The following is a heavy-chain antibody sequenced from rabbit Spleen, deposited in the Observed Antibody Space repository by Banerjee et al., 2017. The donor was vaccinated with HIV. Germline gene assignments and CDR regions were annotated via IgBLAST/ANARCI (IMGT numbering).Heavy chain of an antibody. D-gene: IGHD6-1*01. CDR1: GLDFSSTYY. CDR2: IRTDNYDR. Sequence: QEQLAESGGGLVKPEGSLTLTCTASGLDFSSTYYMCWVRQAPGKGLEWIACIRTDNYDRGYASWAKGRFTISKTSSTTVTLQMTSLTAADTATYFCARAANFDRYATDLGLWGPGTLVTVS. J-gene: IGHJ4*01. V-gene: IGHV1S45*01. CDR3: ARAANFDRYATDLGL.